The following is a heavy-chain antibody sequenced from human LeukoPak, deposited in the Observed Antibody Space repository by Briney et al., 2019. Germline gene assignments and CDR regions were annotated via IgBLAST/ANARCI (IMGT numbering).Heavy chain of an antibody. J-gene: IGHJ4*02. CDR3: SAFLDY. D-gene: IGHD3-22*01. Sequence: GGSLRLSCAASGFTFSSYWMSWVRQAPGKGLEWVANIKQDGSEKYYVDSVKGRFTISRENAKNSFYLQMNSLRAGDTAVYDSSAFLDYWGQGILVTVSS. CDR1: GFTFSSYW. V-gene: IGHV3-7*01. CDR2: IKQDGSEK.